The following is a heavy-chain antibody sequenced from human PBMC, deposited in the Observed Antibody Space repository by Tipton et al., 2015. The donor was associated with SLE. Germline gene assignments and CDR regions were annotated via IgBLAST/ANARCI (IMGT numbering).Heavy chain of an antibody. V-gene: IGHV3-7*01. J-gene: IGHJ4*02. Sequence: SLRLSCAASGFTLGNYWMSWVRQAPGKRLEWVANINQDGSEKYNVDSVKGRFTISRDNAKKSLYLQMNSLRAEDTAMYYCARDLSGNDYWGQGTLVTVSS. CDR3: ARDLSGNDY. CDR2: INQDGSEK. CDR1: GFTLGNYW. D-gene: IGHD6-19*01.